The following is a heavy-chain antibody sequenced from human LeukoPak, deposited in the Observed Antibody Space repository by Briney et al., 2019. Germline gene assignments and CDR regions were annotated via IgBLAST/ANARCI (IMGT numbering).Heavy chain of an antibody. V-gene: IGHV4-59*01. J-gene: IGHJ4*02. Sequence: SETLSLTCAVYGGSFSGYYWSWIRQPPGKGLEWIGYIYCSGSTNYNPSLKSRVTISVDTSKNQFSLKLSSVTAADTAVYYCARWTVGATDYFDYWGQGTLVTVSS. CDR1: GGSFSGYY. D-gene: IGHD1-26*01. CDR3: ARWTVGATDYFDY. CDR2: IYCSGST.